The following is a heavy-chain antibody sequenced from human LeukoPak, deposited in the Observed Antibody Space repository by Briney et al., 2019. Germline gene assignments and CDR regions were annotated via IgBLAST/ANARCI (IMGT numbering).Heavy chain of an antibody. J-gene: IGHJ4*02. CDR1: GYTSTSPD. V-gene: IGHV1-8*01. CDR2: MNPRDNT. D-gene: IGHD6-19*01. CDR3: ARGYSGWYGDYFDY. Sequence: ASVKVSCKASGYTSTSPDINWVRQATGRGLEWLGWMNPRDNTGYAQKFQGRVTMTRNTSISTAYMELSSLRSEDTAVYYCARGYSGWYGDYFDYWGQGTLVTVSS.